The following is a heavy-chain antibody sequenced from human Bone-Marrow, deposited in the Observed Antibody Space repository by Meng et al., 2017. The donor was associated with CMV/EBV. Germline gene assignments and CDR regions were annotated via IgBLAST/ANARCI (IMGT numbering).Heavy chain of an antibody. J-gene: IGHJ6*02. CDR3: ARDLPTYYDFWSGYYGNYYYGMDV. CDR1: GFTFSTYA. D-gene: IGHD3-3*01. Sequence: GESLKISCAASGFTFSTYAMTWVRQAPGKGLEWVSGISGSGGSTYYADSVKGRFTISRDNSENTLYLQMNSLRAEDTAVYYCARDLPTYYDFWSGYYGNYYYGMDVWGQGPTVTVSS. V-gene: IGHV3-23*01. CDR2: ISGSGGST.